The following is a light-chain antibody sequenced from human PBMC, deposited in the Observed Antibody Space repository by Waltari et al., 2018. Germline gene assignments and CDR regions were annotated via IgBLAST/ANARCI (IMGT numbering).Light chain of an antibody. V-gene: IGLV2-23*03. Sequence: QSALTQPASLSGSPGQSITISCTGTSRDVGSSNLVSWYQQHPGKAPKLILYEGSKRPSGVSNRFSGSKSGNTASRTISGLQAEDEADYHCCSYAGGSAFVVFGGGTKLTVL. J-gene: IGLJ2*01. CDR3: CSYAGGSAFVV. CDR2: EGS. CDR1: SRDVGSSNL.